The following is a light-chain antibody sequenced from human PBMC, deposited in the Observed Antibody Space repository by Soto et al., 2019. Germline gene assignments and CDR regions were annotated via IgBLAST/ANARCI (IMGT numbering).Light chain of an antibody. V-gene: IGKV3-15*01. J-gene: IGKJ1*01. CDR2: GAS. Sequence: EVVMTQSTATLSVSPGERVTLSCRASQSINAHLAWYQQKPGQAPRLLIHGASTRATGIPARCSGSGFGTEFIRTISSLQSEDFAVYYCQQYNTWLWTFGQGTKVEIQ. CDR3: QQYNTWLWT. CDR1: QSINAH.